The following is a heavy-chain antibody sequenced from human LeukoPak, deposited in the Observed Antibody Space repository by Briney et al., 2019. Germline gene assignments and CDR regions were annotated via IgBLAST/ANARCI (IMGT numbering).Heavy chain of an antibody. J-gene: IGHJ4*02. CDR2: INPNSGGT. CDR1: GYTFTGHY. Sequence: VKVSCKASGYTFTGHYMHWVRQAPGQGLEWMGWINPNSGGTNYAQKFQGRVTMTRDTSISTAYMELSRLRSDDTAVYYCARGLGSITIFGVVIDDDYWGQGTLVTVSS. CDR3: ARGLGSITIFGVVIDDDY. V-gene: IGHV1-2*02. D-gene: IGHD3-3*01.